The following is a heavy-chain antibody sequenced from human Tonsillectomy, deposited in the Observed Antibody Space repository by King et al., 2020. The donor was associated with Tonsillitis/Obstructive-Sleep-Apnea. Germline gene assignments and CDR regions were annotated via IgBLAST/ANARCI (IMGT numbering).Heavy chain of an antibody. J-gene: IGHJ6*04. CDR3: ARCGGRLVTTGDV. Sequence: VQLVESGGGLVKPGGSLRLSCAASGFTFSDYHMSWIRQAPGKGLEWVSYITSSGNTIYYADSVQGRFTISRDNAKNSLYLQMNSLGAGDTAVYFCARCGGRLVTTGDVWGKGTTVTVSS. CDR1: GFTFSDYH. CDR2: ITSSGNTI. V-gene: IGHV3-11*01. D-gene: IGHD1-1*01.